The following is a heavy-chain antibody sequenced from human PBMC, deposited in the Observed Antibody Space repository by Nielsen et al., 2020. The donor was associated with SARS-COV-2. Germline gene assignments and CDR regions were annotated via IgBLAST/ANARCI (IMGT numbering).Heavy chain of an antibody. V-gene: IGHV4-39*01. Sequence: SETLSLTCTVSVGSISSSSYYWGWIRQPPGKGLEWIGSIYYSRSTYYNPTLKSRVTISVDTSKNKFSLYLSSVTAADTAVYSCAGQWNDYFPYYFDYWGQGTLVTVSS. CDR2: IYYSRST. J-gene: IGHJ4*02. D-gene: IGHD1-1*01. CDR1: VGSISSSSYY. CDR3: AGQWNDYFPYYFDY.